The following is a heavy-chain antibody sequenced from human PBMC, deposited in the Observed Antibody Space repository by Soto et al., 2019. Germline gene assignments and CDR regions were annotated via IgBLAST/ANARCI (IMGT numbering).Heavy chain of an antibody. D-gene: IGHD2-15*01. CDR3: ARDDCSGGSCYPGYYGMDV. Sequence: QVQLVQSGAEVKKPGSSVNVSCKASGGTFSSYAISWVRQAPGQGLEWMGGIIPIFGTANYAQKFQGRVTITADESTSTAYMELSSLRSEDTAVYYCARDDCSGGSCYPGYYGMDVWGQGTTVTVSS. V-gene: IGHV1-69*01. CDR1: GGTFSSYA. CDR2: IIPIFGTA. J-gene: IGHJ6*02.